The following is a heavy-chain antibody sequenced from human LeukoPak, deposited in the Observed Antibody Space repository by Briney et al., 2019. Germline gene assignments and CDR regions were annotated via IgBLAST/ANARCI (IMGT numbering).Heavy chain of an antibody. V-gene: IGHV4-38-2*02. CDR3: ARAGTNLDDYDY. CDR2: MFHSGST. CDR1: GYSISSGHY. J-gene: IGHJ4*02. D-gene: IGHD4-11*01. Sequence: SETLSLTWTVSGYSISSGHYWAWIRQSPEKGLEWIASMFHSGSTYYNPSLKSRVTTSADTSKNEFSLKLSSVTAADTAVYYCARAGTNLDDYDYWGQGTLVTVSS.